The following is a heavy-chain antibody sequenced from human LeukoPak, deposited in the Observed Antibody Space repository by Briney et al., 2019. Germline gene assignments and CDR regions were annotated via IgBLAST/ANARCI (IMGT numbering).Heavy chain of an antibody. V-gene: IGHV1-18*01. J-gene: IGHJ4*02. CDR3: ARVEGQGVPAANPFDY. CDR2: IGAYNGNT. D-gene: IGHD2-2*01. CDR1: GYTFTSYG. Sequence: ASVKVSCKASGYTFTSYGISWVRQAPGQGLEWMGWIGAYNGNTNYAQKLQGRVTMTTDTSTSTAYMELRSLRSDDTAVYYCARVEGQGVPAANPFDYWGQGTLVTVSS.